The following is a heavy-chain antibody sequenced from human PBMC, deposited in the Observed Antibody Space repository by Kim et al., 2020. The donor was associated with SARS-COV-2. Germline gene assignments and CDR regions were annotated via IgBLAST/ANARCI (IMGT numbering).Heavy chain of an antibody. Sequence: SLESRLTMSLDTSKNQLCLKLTSVTAADTAVYYCARRGHGSGWGYLDSWGQGTLVTVSS. D-gene: IGHD6-19*01. V-gene: IGHV4-59*08. J-gene: IGHJ4*02. CDR3: ARRGHGSGWGYLDS.